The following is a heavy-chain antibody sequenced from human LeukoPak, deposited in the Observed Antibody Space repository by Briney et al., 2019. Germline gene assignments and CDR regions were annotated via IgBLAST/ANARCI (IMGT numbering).Heavy chain of an antibody. V-gene: IGHV3-23*01. J-gene: IGHJ6*04. CDR2: ISGSGDTT. CDR3: PKDSSAWWYRWASMIV. Sequence: GGSLRLSCAASGFTFSNYAMSWVRQAPGGGLEWVSAISGSGDTTFHADSVNGRLTTSRDKSKNTFSLQMSGLRVEHSAVNFCPKDSSAWWYRWASMIVWGTGTTVTVPS. CDR1: GFTFSNYA. D-gene: IGHD2-15*01.